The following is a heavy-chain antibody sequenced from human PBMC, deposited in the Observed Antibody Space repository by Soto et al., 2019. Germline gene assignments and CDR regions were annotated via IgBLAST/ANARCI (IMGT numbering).Heavy chain of an antibody. CDR1: GLSVSNNH. CDR3: AGRLTTAASLDY. CDR2: IHGGGSA. Sequence: VQLGESGGGLIQPGGSLRLSCAASGLSVSNNHMTWVRQAPGKGLEWVSLIHGGGSAYYADSVKGRFTISRDNSKNTLYLQMDSLRAEDTAIYYCAGRLTTAASLDYWGQGPLVTVSS. D-gene: IGHD1-1*01. V-gene: IGHV3-53*01. J-gene: IGHJ4*02.